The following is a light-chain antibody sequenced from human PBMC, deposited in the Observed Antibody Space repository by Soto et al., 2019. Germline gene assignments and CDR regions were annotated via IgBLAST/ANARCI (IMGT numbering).Light chain of an antibody. CDR3: QQYGSSPFIT. CDR2: GAS. V-gene: IGKV3-20*01. J-gene: IGKJ5*01. CDR1: QSISTN. Sequence: EIVLTQSPDTLSLSPGERATLSCRASQSISTNLAWYQQKPGQAPRLLIFGASTRATGIPARFSGRGSGTQFTLTISRLEPEDLEVYYCQQYGSSPFITFGKGTRL.